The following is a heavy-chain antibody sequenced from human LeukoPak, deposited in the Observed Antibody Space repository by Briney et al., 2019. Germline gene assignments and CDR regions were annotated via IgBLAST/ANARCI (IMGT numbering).Heavy chain of an antibody. Sequence: PGGSLRLSCAVSGITLSNYGMSWVRQAPGQGLEWVAGTSDSGGRTKYADSVKGRFTISRDNPKNTLYLQMNSLRAEDTAVYFCAKRGVVIRVILVGFHKEAYYFDSWAREPWSPSPQ. CDR2: TSDSGGRT. CDR3: AKRGVVIRVILVGFHKEAYYFDS. D-gene: IGHD3-22*01. CDR1: GITLSNYG. V-gene: IGHV3-23*01. J-gene: IGHJ4*02.